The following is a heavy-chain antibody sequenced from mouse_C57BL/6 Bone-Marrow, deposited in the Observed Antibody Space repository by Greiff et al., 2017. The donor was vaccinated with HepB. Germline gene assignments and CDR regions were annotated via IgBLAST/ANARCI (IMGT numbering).Heavy chain of an antibody. CDR3: ARPYTWFAY. J-gene: IGHJ3*01. CDR2: IDPSDSYT. V-gene: IGHV1-59*01. Sequence: QVQLKQSGAELVRPGTSVKLSCKASGYTFTSYWMHWVKQRPGQGLEWIGVIDPSDSYTNYNQKFKGKATLTVDTSSSTAYMQLSSLTSEDSAVYYCARPYTWFAYWGQGTLVTVSA. D-gene: IGHD2-12*01. CDR1: GYTFTSYW.